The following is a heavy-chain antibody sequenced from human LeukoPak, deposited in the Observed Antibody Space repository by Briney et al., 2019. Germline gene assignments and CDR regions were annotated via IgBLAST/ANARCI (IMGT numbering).Heavy chain of an antibody. CDR3: AKIRGASYSSGWYFDY. V-gene: IGHV3-30*18. CDR2: ISYDGSNK. D-gene: IGHD6-25*01. J-gene: IGHJ4*02. Sequence: PGRSLRLSCAASGFTFSSYGMHWVRQAPGKGLEWVAVISYDGSNKYYADSVKGRFTISRDNSKNTLYLQMNSLRAEDTAVYYCAKIRGASYSSGWYFDYWGQGTLVTVSS. CDR1: GFTFSSYG.